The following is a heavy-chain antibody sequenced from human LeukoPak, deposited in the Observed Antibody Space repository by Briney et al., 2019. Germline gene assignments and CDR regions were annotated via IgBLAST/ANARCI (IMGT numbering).Heavy chain of an antibody. D-gene: IGHD2-8*01. V-gene: IGHV1-69*05. J-gene: IGHJ4*02. CDR2: IIPIFGTA. CDR1: GGTFSSYV. Sequence: GSSVKVSCKASGGTFSSYVISWVRQAPGQGLEWMGGIIPIFGTANYAQKFQGRVTITTDESTSTAYMELSSLRSEDTAVYYCARLGYCTNGVCYADDYWGQGTLVTVSS. CDR3: ARLGYCTNGVCYADDY.